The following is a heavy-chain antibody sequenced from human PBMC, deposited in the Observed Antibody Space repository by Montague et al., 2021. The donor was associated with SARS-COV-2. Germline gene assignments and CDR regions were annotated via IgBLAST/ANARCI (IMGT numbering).Heavy chain of an antibody. CDR3: ARTGYSSGWHSFDY. Sequence: SETLSLTCAVSGGSISSVNWWRWVSQPPGKGLEWIGGIYPCGSTNYNPSLKSRVIISVDKSKHQFSLKLSSVTAADTAVYYCARTGYSSGWHSFDYWGQGTLVTVSS. CDR2: IYPCGST. J-gene: IGHJ4*02. D-gene: IGHD6-19*01. CDR1: GGSISSVNW. V-gene: IGHV4-4*02.